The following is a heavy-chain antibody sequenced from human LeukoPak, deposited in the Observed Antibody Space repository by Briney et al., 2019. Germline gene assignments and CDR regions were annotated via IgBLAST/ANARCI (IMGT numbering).Heavy chain of an antibody. D-gene: IGHD6-19*01. V-gene: IGHV4-31*03. CDR1: GGSISSGGYY. J-gene: IGHJ4*02. CDR2: IYYSGST. Sequence: SETLSLTCTVSGGSISSGGYYWSWIRQHPGKGLEWIGYIYYSGSTYYNPSLKSRVTISVGTSKNQFSLKLSSVTAADTAVYYCAKGIAVAGPLRSYYFDYWGQGTLVTVSS. CDR3: AKGIAVAGPLRSYYFDY.